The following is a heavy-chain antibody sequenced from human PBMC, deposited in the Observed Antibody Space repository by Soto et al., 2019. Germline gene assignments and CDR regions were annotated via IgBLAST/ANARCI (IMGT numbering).Heavy chain of an antibody. CDR2: ISGSGGST. J-gene: IGHJ4*02. V-gene: IGHV3-23*01. CDR3: ARRGSGSDYDY. CDR1: GFTFSSYA. Sequence: EVQLLESGGGLVQPGGSLRLSCAASGFTFSSYAMRWVRQAPVKGLGWVSAISGSGGSTYYADSVKSRFTISRDHSKNTLYLQMNSLRAEDTAVYYCARRGSGSDYDYWGQGTLVTVSS. D-gene: IGHD1-26*01.